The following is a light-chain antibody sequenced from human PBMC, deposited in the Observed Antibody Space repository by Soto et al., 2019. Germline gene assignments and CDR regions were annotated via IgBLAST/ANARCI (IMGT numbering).Light chain of an antibody. CDR2: DAS. CDR1: QTINNL. CDR3: QHYDIYGRLT. Sequence: DIQMTQSPSTLSASVGDMVTITCRTSQTINNLLAWYQKKPGKAPGPLIFDASTVNPGVPSRFSGSGSGTDFTLTISDLQPDDFATYYCQHYDIYGRLTFGPGTTVDIK. V-gene: IGKV1-5*01. J-gene: IGKJ3*01.